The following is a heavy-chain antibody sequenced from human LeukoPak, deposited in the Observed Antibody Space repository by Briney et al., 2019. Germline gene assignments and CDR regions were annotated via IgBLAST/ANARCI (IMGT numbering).Heavy chain of an antibody. J-gene: IGHJ6*03. Sequence: PSETLSLTCAVYGGSFSDYYWNWIRQSPGKGLEWIGEIRHSGNTNYNPSLKSRATISLDTSKNQFSLKVTSVTAADTAVYYCARVRYSGAGDYDYYMDVWGKGTTVAVS. CDR1: GGSFSDYY. V-gene: IGHV4-34*01. CDR3: ARVRYSGAGDYDYYMDV. D-gene: IGHD5-12*01. CDR2: IRHSGNT.